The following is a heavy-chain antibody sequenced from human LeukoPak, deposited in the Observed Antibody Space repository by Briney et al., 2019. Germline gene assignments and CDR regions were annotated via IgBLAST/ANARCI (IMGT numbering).Heavy chain of an antibody. CDR1: GFTFSSYA. Sequence: PGGSLRLSCAASGFTFSSYAMSWVRQAPGKGLEWVSAISGSGGSTYYADSVKGRFTISRDNSKNTLYLQMNSLRAEDTAVYYCAKGLYPLLSPGIADAFDIWGQGTMVTVSS. CDR2: ISGSGGST. D-gene: IGHD2-2*01. V-gene: IGHV3-23*01. J-gene: IGHJ3*02. CDR3: AKGLYPLLSPGIADAFDI.